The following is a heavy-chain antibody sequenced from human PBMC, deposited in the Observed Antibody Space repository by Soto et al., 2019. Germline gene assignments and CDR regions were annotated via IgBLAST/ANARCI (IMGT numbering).Heavy chain of an antibody. J-gene: IGHJ4*02. V-gene: IGHV3-48*02. CDR1: GFTFSSYS. D-gene: IGHD6-13*01. CDR2: ISSSSSTI. Sequence: GWSLRLSCAASGFTFSSYSMNWVRQAPGKGLEWVSYISSSSSTIYYADSVKGRFTISRDNAKNSLYLQMNSLRDEDTAVYYCARDRHSSSWYDFVAFDYWGQGTLVTVSS. CDR3: ARDRHSSSWYDFVAFDY.